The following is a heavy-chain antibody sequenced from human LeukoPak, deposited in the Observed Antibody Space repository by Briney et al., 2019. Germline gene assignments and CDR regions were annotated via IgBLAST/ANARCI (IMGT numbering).Heavy chain of an antibody. Sequence: SETLSFTCTVSGGSISSYYWSWIRQPPGKGLEWIGFISYSGNTNYNPSLKSRVTISVDTSKNHFSLRLNSVTAADTAVYYCARVGSSSRIDYWGQGTLVTVSS. CDR1: GGSISSYY. D-gene: IGHD6-13*01. CDR3: ARVGSSSRIDY. CDR2: ISYSGNT. J-gene: IGHJ4*02. V-gene: IGHV4-59*01.